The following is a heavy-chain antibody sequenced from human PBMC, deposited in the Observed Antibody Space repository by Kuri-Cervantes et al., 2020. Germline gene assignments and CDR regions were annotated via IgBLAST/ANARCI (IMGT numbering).Heavy chain of an antibody. V-gene: IGHV1-18*01. CDR1: GYTFTGYG. CDR2: ISAYNGDT. D-gene: IGHD3-22*01. J-gene: IGHJ3*02. Sequence: ASVKVSCKASGYTFTGYGISWVRQAPGQGLEWMGWISAYNGDTNYARKLQGRVTMTTDTSTSTAYMELRSLRSDDTAAYYCARATYYYDSSGYRASEAFDIWGQGTMVTVSS. CDR3: ARATYYYDSSGYRASEAFDI.